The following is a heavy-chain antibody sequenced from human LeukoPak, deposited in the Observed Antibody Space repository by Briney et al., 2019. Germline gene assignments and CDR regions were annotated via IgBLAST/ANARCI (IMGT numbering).Heavy chain of an antibody. J-gene: IGHJ4*02. CDR1: GFTFSSYW. V-gene: IGHV3-48*04. D-gene: IGHD2/OR15-2a*01. CDR2: ISSSGSTI. CDR3: ARDDRQPYFDYFDY. Sequence: GSLRLSCAASGFTFSSYWMSWVRQAPGKGLEWVSYISSSGSTIYYADSVKGRFTISRDNAKNSLYLQMNSLRAEDTAVYYCARDDRQPYFDYFDYWGQGTLVTVSS.